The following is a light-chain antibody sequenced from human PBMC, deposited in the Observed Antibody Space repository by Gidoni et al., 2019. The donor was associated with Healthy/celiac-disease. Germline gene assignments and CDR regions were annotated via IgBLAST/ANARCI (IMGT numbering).Light chain of an antibody. CDR2: DNN. J-gene: IGLJ3*02. Sequence: QSVLTQPPPVSAAPGQKVTISCSGSSSNIGKNYVSWYQQLPGTAPKLLIYDNNKRPSGIPDRFSGSKSGTSATLGITGLQTGDEADYYCGTWDSSLSAEVFGGGTKLTVL. CDR3: GTWDSSLSAEV. CDR1: SSNIGKNY. V-gene: IGLV1-51*01.